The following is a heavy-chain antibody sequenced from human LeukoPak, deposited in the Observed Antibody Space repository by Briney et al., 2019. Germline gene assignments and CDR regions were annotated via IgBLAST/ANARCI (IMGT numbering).Heavy chain of an antibody. CDR2: INWNGGST. CDR1: GFTFSSDA. CDR3: ARGGYSGSYFAY. V-gene: IGHV3-20*04. J-gene: IGHJ4*02. D-gene: IGHD1-26*01. Sequence: PGGSLRLSCAASGFTFSSDAMSWVRQAPGKGLEWVSGINWNGGSTGYADSVKGRFTISRDNAKNSMYVQMNSLRAEDTALYYCARGGYSGSYFAYWGQGTLVTVSS.